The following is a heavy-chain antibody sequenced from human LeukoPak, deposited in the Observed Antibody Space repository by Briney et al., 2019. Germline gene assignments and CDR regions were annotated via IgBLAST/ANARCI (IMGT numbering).Heavy chain of an antibody. CDR3: ARGGVATFVTFDY. CDR2: INPNSGGT. V-gene: IGHV1-2*02. J-gene: IGHJ4*02. CDR1: GYTFTGYY. Sequence: ASVKVSCKASGYTFTGYYMHWVRQAPGQGLEWMGWINPNSGGTNYAQKFQGKVTMTRDTSISTAYMELSRLRSDDTAVYYCARGGVATFVTFDYWGQGTLVTVSS. D-gene: IGHD5-12*01.